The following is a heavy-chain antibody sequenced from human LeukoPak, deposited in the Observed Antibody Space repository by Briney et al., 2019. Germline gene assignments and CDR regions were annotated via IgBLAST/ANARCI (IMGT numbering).Heavy chain of an antibody. CDR3: ARPTMGDFWSGYYIWGNWFDP. CDR1: GYSINSVYY. D-gene: IGHD3-3*01. J-gene: IGHJ5*02. V-gene: IGHV4-38-2*02. Sequence: PSETLSLTCTVSGYSINSVYYWGWMRQPPGKGLEWIGEINHSGSTNYNPSLKSRVTISVDTSKNQFSLKLSSVTAADTAVYYCARPTMGDFWSGYYIWGNWFDPWGQGTLVTVSS. CDR2: INHSGST.